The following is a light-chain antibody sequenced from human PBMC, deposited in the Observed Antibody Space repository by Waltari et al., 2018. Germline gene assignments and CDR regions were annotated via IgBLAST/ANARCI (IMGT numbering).Light chain of an antibody. V-gene: IGKV3-20*01. CDR2: GAS. J-gene: IGKJ1*01. CDR3: QDYGSSRT. CDR1: QSVSSGY. Sequence: EIVLTQSPGPLSLSPGESATLSCTASQSVSSGYLAWYQQKPGQGPRLLIYGASSRATGIPDRFSGSGSGTDFTLTISRLEPEDFAVYYCQDYGSSRTFGQGTKVEIK.